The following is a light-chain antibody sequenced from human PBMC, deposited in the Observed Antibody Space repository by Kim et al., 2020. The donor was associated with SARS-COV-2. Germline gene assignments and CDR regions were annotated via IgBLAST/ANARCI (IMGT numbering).Light chain of an antibody. Sequence: PGEAATITCGGNNSADKGVHWYQQMPGQAPVLVLYDDSDRPSGIPERFSGSDGIENTATLTISRVEAGDEADYYCQVWDGMSDHVVFGGGTQLTVL. CDR1: NSADKG. V-gene: IGLV3-21*02. J-gene: IGLJ2*01. CDR2: DDS. CDR3: QVWDGMSDHVV.